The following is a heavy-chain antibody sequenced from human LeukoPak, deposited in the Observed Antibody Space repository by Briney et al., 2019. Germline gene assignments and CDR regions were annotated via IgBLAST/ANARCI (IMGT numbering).Heavy chain of an antibody. D-gene: IGHD6-13*01. CDR2: INPSGAST. V-gene: IGHV1-46*01. J-gene: IGHJ5*02. CDR1: GYTFTSYY. Sequence: SVKVSCKASGYTFTSYYMHWVRQAPGQGLEWMGIINPSGASTNYAQKFQGRVNMTRDTSTNTVYMELGSLRSEDTAVYYCARVAAAGFAYDKFDPWGQGTLVTVSS. CDR3: ARVAAAGFAYDKFDP.